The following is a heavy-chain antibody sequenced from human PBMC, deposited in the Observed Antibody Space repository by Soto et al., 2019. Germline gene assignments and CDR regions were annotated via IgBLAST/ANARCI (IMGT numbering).Heavy chain of an antibody. CDR1: GDSVSSNSAA. D-gene: IGHD2-21*02. CDR3: AGVVTAWYYGMDV. CDR2: TYYRSKWYN. Sequence: SQTLSLTCAISGDSVSSNSAAXNWIRQSPSRGLEWLGRTYYRSKWYNDYAVSVKSRITINPDTSKNQFSLQLNSVTPEDTAVYYCAGVVTAWYYGMDVWGQGTTVTVSS. J-gene: IGHJ6*02. V-gene: IGHV6-1*01.